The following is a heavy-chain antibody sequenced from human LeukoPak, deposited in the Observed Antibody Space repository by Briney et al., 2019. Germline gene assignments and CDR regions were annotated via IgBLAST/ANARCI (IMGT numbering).Heavy chain of an antibody. D-gene: IGHD3-9*01. CDR2: ISGSGGST. J-gene: IGHJ4*02. CDR3: AKVTGSVLRYFDWSALYFDY. CDR1: GSTFSSYA. V-gene: IGHV3-23*01. Sequence: GGSLRLSCAASGSTFSSYAMSWVRQAPGKGLEWVSAISGSGGSTYYADSVKGRFTISRDNSKNTLYLQMNSLRAEDTAVYYCAKVTGSVLRYFDWSALYFDYWGQGTLVTVSS.